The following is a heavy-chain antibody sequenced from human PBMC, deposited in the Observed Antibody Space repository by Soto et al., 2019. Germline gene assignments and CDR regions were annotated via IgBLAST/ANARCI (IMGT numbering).Heavy chain of an antibody. V-gene: IGHV3-23*01. CDR1: GFTFSSYA. CDR3: AKIRDHCTTTRCYTLTYLDS. J-gene: IGHJ5*01. CDR2: ISGGGSAT. Sequence: EVQLLESGGGLVQSGGSLRLSCAASGFTFSSYAMNWVRQAPGKGLEWVSGISGGGSATYYADSVKGRFTISRDNSKNTLYLQMNSLRAEDTAAYYCAKIRDHCTTTRCYTLTYLDSGGQGTLVTVSS. D-gene: IGHD2-2*02.